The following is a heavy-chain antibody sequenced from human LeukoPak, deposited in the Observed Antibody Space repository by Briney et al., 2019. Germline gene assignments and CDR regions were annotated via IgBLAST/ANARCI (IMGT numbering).Heavy chain of an antibody. CDR3: ARGSVRGEFDP. J-gene: IGHJ5*02. D-gene: IGHD3-10*01. CDR1: GGSLSDYY. V-gene: IGHV4-34*01. Sequence: SETLSLTCAVYGGSLSDYYWSWIRQSPGKGLEWIGEISHRGRTYYNLSLKSRVTISIDTSKNQFSLKLSSVTAADTAVYSCARGSVRGEFDPWGQGTLVTVSS. CDR2: ISHRGRT.